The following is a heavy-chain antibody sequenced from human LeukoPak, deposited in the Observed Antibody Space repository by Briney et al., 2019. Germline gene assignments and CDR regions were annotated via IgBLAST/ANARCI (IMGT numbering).Heavy chain of an antibody. Sequence: GGSLRLSCAASGFSFSSYWMTWVRQAPGKGLEWVANIKEDGSEKYYVDSVKGRFSISRDNAKNSLFLHMNSLRAEDTAVYYCAKGQQRFDYWGQGTLVTVSS. D-gene: IGHD6-13*01. CDR1: GFSFSSYW. J-gene: IGHJ4*02. CDR2: IKEDGSEK. V-gene: IGHV3-7*04. CDR3: AKGQQRFDY.